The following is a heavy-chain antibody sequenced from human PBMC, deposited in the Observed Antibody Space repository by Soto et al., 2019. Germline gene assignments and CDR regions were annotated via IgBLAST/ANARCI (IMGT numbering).Heavy chain of an antibody. J-gene: IGHJ3*02. CDR1: GYTFTSYA. CDR3: AREVVPAAIFWSFDI. Sequence: ASVKVSCKASGYTFTSYAMHWVRQAPGQRLEWMGWINAGNGNTKYSQKFQGRVTITRDTSASTAYMELSSLRSEDTAVYYCAREVVPAAIFWSFDIWGQGTMVTVSS. D-gene: IGHD2-2*01. CDR2: INAGNGNT. V-gene: IGHV1-3*01.